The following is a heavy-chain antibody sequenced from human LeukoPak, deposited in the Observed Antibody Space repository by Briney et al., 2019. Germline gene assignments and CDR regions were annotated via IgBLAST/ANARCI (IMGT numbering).Heavy chain of an antibody. Sequence: PGGSLRLSCAAPGFTFSSYEMNWVRQAPGKGLEWVSYISSSGSTIYYADSVKGRFTISRDNAKNSLYLQMNSLRAEDTAVYYCARVQWGGYYFDYWGQGTLVTVSS. J-gene: IGHJ4*02. CDR2: ISSSGSTI. V-gene: IGHV3-48*03. CDR3: ARVQWGGYYFDY. D-gene: IGHD3-16*01. CDR1: GFTFSSYE.